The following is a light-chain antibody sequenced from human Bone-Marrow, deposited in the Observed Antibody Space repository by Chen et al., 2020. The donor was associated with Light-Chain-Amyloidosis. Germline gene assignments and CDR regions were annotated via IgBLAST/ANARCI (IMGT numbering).Light chain of an antibody. J-gene: IGLJ3*02. V-gene: IGLV3-21*02. CDR3: QVRDRSSDRPV. CDR2: DDS. CDR1: NIGFTS. Sequence: SYPLTQPSSAAVVPGQTATIACGGNNIGFTSLHWYQQTPGQAPLLVVYDDSDRTSGIPERLSGSNSGNTATLTISRVEAGDEADYYCQVRDRSSDRPVFGGGTKLTVL.